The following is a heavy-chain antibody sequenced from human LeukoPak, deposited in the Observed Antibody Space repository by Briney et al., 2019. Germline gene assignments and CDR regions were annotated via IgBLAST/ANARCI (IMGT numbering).Heavy chain of an antibody. CDR3: ARETGSPSRFDY. D-gene: IGHD3-10*01. J-gene: IGHJ4*02. Sequence: PGGSLRLSCAASGFTFSSYGMHWVRQAPGKGLEWVAVIWYDGSNKYYADSVKGRFTISRDNSKNTLYLQMNSLRAEDTAVYYCARETGSPSRFDYWGQGTLVTVSS. CDR2: IWYDGSNK. V-gene: IGHV3-33*01. CDR1: GFTFSSYG.